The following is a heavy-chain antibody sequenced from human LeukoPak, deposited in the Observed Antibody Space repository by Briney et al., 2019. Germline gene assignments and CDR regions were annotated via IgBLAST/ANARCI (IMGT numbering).Heavy chain of an antibody. CDR1: GGSISSGDYY. V-gene: IGHV4-30-4*01. CDR3: PFGSSGYYYFDY. J-gene: IGHJ4*02. CDR2: IYYSGST. D-gene: IGHD3-22*01. Sequence: SQTLSLTCTVSGGSISSGDYYWSWIRQPPGKGLEWIGYIYYSGSTYYNPSLKSRVTISVDTSKNQFSLKLSSVTAADTAVYYCPFGSSGYYYFDYWGQGTLVTVSS.